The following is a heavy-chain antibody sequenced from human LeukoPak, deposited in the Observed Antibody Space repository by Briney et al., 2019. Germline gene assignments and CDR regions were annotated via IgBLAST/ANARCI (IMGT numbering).Heavy chain of an antibody. V-gene: IGHV3-23*01. Sequence: PGGSLRLSCAASGFTLSSYAMSWVRQAPGKGLEWVSAISGSGGSTYYADSVKGRFTISRDNSKNTLYLQMNSLRAEDTAVYYCAKDRVLRFLEWLTGYDPWGQGTLVTVSS. D-gene: IGHD3-3*01. CDR1: GFTLSSYA. CDR2: ISGSGGST. CDR3: AKDRVLRFLEWLTGYDP. J-gene: IGHJ5*02.